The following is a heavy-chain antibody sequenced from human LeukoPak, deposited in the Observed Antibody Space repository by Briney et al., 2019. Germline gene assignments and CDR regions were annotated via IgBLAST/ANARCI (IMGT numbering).Heavy chain of an antibody. CDR1: GYSISSGYY. Sequence: SETLSLTCTVSGYSISSGYYWGWIRQPPGKGLEWIGEINHSGSTNYNPSLKSRVTISVDTSKNQSSLKLSSVTAADTAVYYCARVRSGDTAIFYYYYYMDVWGKGTTVTVSS. D-gene: IGHD5-18*01. CDR2: INHSGST. CDR3: ARVRSGDTAIFYYYYYMDV. J-gene: IGHJ6*03. V-gene: IGHV4-38-2*02.